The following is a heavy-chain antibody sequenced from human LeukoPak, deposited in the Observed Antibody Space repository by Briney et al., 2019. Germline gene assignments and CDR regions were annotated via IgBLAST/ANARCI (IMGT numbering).Heavy chain of an antibody. J-gene: IGHJ4*02. CDR3: ASLFPPVAGTRKDDY. V-gene: IGHV4-39*07. CDR2: INHSGST. CDR1: GGSISTSSYY. D-gene: IGHD6-19*01. Sequence: SETLSLTCTVSGGSISTSSYYWGWVRQPPGKGLEWIGEINHSGSTNYNPSLKSRVTISVDTSKNQFSLKLSSVTAADTAVYYCASLFPPVAGTRKDDYWGQGTLVTVSS.